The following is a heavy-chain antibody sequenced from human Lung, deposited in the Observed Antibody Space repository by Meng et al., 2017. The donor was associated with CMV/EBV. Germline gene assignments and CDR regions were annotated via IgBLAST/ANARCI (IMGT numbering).Heavy chain of an antibody. D-gene: IGHD3/OR15-3a*01. V-gene: IGHV3-30*02. J-gene: IGHJ4*02. CDR1: GFRFEDHG. CDR2: IRHDGTNK. CDR3: AKDLLLFGGPNAYFDY. Sequence: GXXXLSXAASGFRFEDHGMHWVRQTPGKGLEWVAFIRHDGTNKFYGDSVKGRFTISRDNSKNTVYLQMNSLRPEETAVYYCAKDLLLFGGPNAYFDYWGQGXLVTSSS.